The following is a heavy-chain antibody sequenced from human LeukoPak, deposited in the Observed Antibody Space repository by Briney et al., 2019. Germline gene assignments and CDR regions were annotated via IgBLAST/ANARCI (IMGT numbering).Heavy chain of an antibody. Sequence: PSETLSLTCTVSGVSSTDYFWSWIRQPAGRGPEWIGRIHSSGSTNYNPSVKSRITVSLDTSKNQFSLKLSSVTAADTAVYYCATEGDRDNGVWYWFDSWGQGTLVTVSS. D-gene: IGHD2-8*01. CDR1: GVSSTDYF. V-gene: IGHV4-4*07. J-gene: IGHJ5*01. CDR2: IHSSGST. CDR3: ATEGDRDNGVWYWFDS.